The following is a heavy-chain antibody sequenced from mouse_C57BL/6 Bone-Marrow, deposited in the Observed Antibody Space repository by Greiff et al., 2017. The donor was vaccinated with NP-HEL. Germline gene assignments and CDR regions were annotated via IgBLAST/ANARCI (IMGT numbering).Heavy chain of an antibody. J-gene: IGHJ1*03. Sequence: DVMLVESGGGLVQPGGSLKLSCAASGFTFSDYYMYWVRQTPEKRLEWVAYISNGGGSTYYPDTVKGRFTISRDNAKNTLYLQMSRLKSEDTAMYYCASYYYGSSYWYFDVWGTGTTVTVSS. V-gene: IGHV5-12*01. CDR2: ISNGGGST. CDR3: ASYYYGSSYWYFDV. CDR1: GFTFSDYY. D-gene: IGHD1-1*01.